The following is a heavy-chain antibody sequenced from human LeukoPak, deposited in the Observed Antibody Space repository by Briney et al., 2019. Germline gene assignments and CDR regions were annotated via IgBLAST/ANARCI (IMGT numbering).Heavy chain of an antibody. Sequence: SGGSLRLSCTASGFTFGDYAMSWVRQAPGKGLEWVGFIRSKAYGGTTEYAASVKGRFTISRDDSKSIAYLQMNSLKTEDTAVYYCTREADYGDYVYWFDPWGQGTLVTVSS. D-gene: IGHD4-17*01. V-gene: IGHV3-49*04. CDR2: IRSKAYGGTT. CDR3: TREADYGDYVYWFDP. CDR1: GFTFGDYA. J-gene: IGHJ5*02.